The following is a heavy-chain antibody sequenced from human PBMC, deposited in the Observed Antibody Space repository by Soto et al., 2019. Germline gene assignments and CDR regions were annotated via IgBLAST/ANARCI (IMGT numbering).Heavy chain of an antibody. CDR3: AKRSIYGGPDY. J-gene: IGHJ4*02. Sequence: GGSLRLSCAGSGFTGSLNYMSLVRQAPGKGLEWVSLIYVNGNTYYADSVKGRFTISRDSSKNTLYLQMNSLRAEDTAVYYCAKRSIYGGPDYWGQGTLVTVSS. CDR2: IYVNGNT. D-gene: IGHD4-17*01. CDR1: GFTGSLNY. V-gene: IGHV3-66*01.